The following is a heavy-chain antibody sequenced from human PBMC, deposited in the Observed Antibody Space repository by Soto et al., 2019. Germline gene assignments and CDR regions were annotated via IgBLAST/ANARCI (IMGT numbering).Heavy chain of an antibody. D-gene: IGHD6-13*01. Sequence: EVQLVESGGGLVQPGGSMRLSCAASGFSFSVSSMHWVRQASGKGLEWLGRIRSKASNYATTYSESVRGRFIISRDDSQDTMFLQMNSLRTEDTAMYYCAIEAAGFGHRGQGTLVTVSS. J-gene: IGHJ4*02. V-gene: IGHV3-73*01. CDR2: IRSKASNYAT. CDR3: AIEAAGFGH. CDR1: GFSFSVSS.